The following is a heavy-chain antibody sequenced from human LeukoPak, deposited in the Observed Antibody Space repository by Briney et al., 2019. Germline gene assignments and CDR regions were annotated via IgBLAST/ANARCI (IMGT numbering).Heavy chain of an antibody. V-gene: IGHV1-8*01. CDR3: ARGGGASGYDLEAFDI. CDR1: GYTFTSYD. D-gene: IGHD5-12*01. CDR2: MNPNSGNT. J-gene: IGHJ3*02. Sequence: GASVKVPCKASGYTFTSYDINWVRQATGQGLEWMGWMNPNSGNTGYAQKFQGRVTMTRNTSISTAYMELSSLRSEDTAVYYCARGGGASGYDLEAFDIWGQGTMVTVSS.